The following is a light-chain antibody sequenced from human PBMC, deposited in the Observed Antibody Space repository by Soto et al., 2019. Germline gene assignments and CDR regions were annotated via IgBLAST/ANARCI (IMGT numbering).Light chain of an antibody. V-gene: IGKV3-15*01. CDR2: GAS. CDR3: QQSYNTPRN. Sequence: IVMTQSPATLSVSPGGRATLSCRASQSISDTLAWYQQKPGQAPRLLIHGASTRAPGFPARFSGSGSGTDFTLTISSLQSEDFATYYCQQSYNTPRNFGPGTKVDIK. J-gene: IGKJ3*01. CDR1: QSISDT.